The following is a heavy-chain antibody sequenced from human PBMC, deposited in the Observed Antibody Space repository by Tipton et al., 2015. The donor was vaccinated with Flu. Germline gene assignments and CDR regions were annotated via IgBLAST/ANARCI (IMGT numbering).Heavy chain of an antibody. Sequence: LRLSCTVSGGSISSGGYYWSWIRQHPGKGLEWIGYIYYSGSTYYNPSLKSRVTISVDTSKNQFSLKLSSVIAADTAVYYCARDLLITMVRGVIIRGYAFDIWGQGPMVPVSS. V-gene: IGHV4-31*03. CDR2: IYYSGST. D-gene: IGHD3-10*01. CDR1: GGSISSGGYY. J-gene: IGHJ3*02. CDR3: ARDLLITMVRGVIIRGYAFDI.